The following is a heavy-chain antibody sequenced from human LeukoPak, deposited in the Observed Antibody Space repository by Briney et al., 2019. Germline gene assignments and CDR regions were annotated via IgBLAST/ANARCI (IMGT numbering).Heavy chain of an antibody. CDR1: GGSISSHY. V-gene: IGHV4-59*11. D-gene: IGHD3-22*01. Sequence: SETLSLTCTVSGGSISSHYWSWIRPPPGKGLEWIGYIYYSGSTNYNPSLKSRVTISVDTSKNQLSLKLSSVTAADTAVYYCARSADYYDSSGYYYVLDYWGQGTLVTVSS. J-gene: IGHJ4*02. CDR2: IYYSGST. CDR3: ARSADYYDSSGYYYVLDY.